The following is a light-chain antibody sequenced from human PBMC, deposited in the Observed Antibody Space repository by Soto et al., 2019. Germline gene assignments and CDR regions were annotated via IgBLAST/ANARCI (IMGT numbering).Light chain of an antibody. V-gene: IGLV1-44*01. Sequence: QPVLTQPPSASGTPGQRVTISCSGSSSNIGSNIVNWYQQLPGTAPKLLIYSRNQRPSGVPDRFSASKSGTSASLAITGLQAEDEAEYYCQSYDSRLSGYVFGTGTKLTVL. J-gene: IGLJ1*01. CDR1: SSNIGSNI. CDR3: QSYDSRLSGYV. CDR2: SRN.